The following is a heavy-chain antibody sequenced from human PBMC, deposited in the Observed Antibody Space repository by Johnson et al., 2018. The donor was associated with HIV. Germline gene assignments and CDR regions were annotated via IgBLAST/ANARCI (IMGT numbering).Heavy chain of an antibody. Sequence: VQLVESGGGVVRPGGSLRLSCAASGFTFDDYGMSWVRQAPGKGLEWVSGINWNGGSTGYADSVKGRFTISRDNAKISLYLQMNSLRAEDTALYYCARDWAAVGRVGGMDAFDICGQGTMVTVSS. V-gene: IGHV3-20*04. CDR3: ARDWAAVGRVGGMDAFDI. J-gene: IGHJ3*02. CDR1: GFTFDDYG. CDR2: INWNGGST. D-gene: IGHD6-13*01.